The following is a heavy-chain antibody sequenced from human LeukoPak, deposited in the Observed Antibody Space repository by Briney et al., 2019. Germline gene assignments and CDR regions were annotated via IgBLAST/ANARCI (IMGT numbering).Heavy chain of an antibody. Sequence: GGSLRLSCAASGFTFSSYSKNWVRQAPGKGLEWVSSISSSSSYIYYADSVKGRFTISRDNAKNSLYLQMNSLRAEDTAVYYCAREEGIVATTISDYWGQGTLVTVSS. J-gene: IGHJ4*02. CDR1: GFTFSSYS. D-gene: IGHD5-12*01. CDR3: AREEGIVATTISDY. CDR2: ISSSSSYI. V-gene: IGHV3-21*01.